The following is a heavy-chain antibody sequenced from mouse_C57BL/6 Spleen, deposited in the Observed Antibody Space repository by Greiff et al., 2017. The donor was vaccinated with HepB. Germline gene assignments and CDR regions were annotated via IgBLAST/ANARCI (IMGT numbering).Heavy chain of an antibody. V-gene: IGHV1-26*01. J-gene: IGHJ3*01. Sequence: EVQLQQSGPELVKPGASVKISCTASGYTFTDYYMNWVKQSHGKSLEWIGDINPNNGGTSYNQKFKGKATLTVDKSSSTAYMELRSLTSEDSAVYYCARLDEAWFAYWGQGTLVTVSA. CDR1: GYTFTDYY. CDR2: INPNNGGT. CDR3: ARLDEAWFAY.